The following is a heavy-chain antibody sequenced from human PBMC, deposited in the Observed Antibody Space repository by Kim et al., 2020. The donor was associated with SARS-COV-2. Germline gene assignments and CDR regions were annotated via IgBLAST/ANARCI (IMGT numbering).Heavy chain of an antibody. Sequence: GRYTISRDTAKNTMYLQMNRLRAEDTAVYYCAREPTFWSGGSCYSNGIDPWGQGTLVTVSS. D-gene: IGHD2-15*01. V-gene: IGHV3-74*01. CDR3: AREPTFWSGGSCYSNGIDP. J-gene: IGHJ5*02.